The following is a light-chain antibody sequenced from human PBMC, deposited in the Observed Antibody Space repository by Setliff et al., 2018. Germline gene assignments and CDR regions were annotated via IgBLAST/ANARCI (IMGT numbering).Light chain of an antibody. CDR2: TNN. Sequence: QSVLTQPPSVSGAPGQTVSISCTGSTSGFSVHWYQQLPGVAPKLIIWTNNIRSSGVPDRFSGSKSGTSASLVITGLQPEDEADYYCQSYAGGLGGYVFGGGTKGTVL. CDR3: QSYAGGLGGYV. V-gene: IGLV1-40*01. CDR1: TSGFS. J-gene: IGLJ1*01.